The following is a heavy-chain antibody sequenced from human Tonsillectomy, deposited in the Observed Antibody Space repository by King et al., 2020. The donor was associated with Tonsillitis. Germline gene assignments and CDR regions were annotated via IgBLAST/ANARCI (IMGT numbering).Heavy chain of an antibody. J-gene: IGHJ6*02. Sequence: VQLVEFGGGLVQPGGSLRLSCAASGFTFSSYDMHWVRQATGKGLEWVSAIGTAGDTYYPGSVKGRFTISRENAKNSLYLQMNSLRAGDTAVYYCARAHRSGYHTWGTDVWGQGTTVTVAS. CDR1: GFTFSSYD. CDR2: IGTAGDT. CDR3: ARAHRSGYHTWGTDV. V-gene: IGHV3-13*01. D-gene: IGHD3-22*01.